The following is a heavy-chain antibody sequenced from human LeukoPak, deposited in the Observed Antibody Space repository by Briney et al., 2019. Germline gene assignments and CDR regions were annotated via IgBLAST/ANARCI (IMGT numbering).Heavy chain of an antibody. V-gene: IGHV3-64D*08. Sequence: GGSLRLSCSASGFTFSSYSMHWARQAPGKGLEYVSSIISNGGSTFYANSVKGRFTISRDNSKNTLYLQMSGLRAADTGVYYCVKEFCGGDCFSGGDYWGQGTLVTVSS. J-gene: IGHJ4*02. CDR3: VKEFCGGDCFSGGDY. CDR2: IISNGGST. D-gene: IGHD2-21*02. CDR1: GFTFSSYS.